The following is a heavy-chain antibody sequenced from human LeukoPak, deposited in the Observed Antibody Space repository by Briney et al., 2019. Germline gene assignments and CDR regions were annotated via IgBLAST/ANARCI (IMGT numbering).Heavy chain of an antibody. CDR3: ARDYPSYCSSTSCYTRGFDP. V-gene: IGHV1-46*01. Sequence: GASVKVSCKASGYTFTSYYMHWVRQAPGQGLEWMGIINPSGGSTSYAQKFQGRVTMTRGMSTSTVYMELSSLRSEDTAVYYCARDYPSYCSSTSCYTRGFDPWGQGTLVTVSS. CDR1: GYTFTSYY. CDR2: INPSGGST. J-gene: IGHJ5*02. D-gene: IGHD2-2*02.